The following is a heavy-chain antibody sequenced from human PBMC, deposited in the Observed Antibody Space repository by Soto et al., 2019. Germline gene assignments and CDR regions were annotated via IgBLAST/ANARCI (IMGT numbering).Heavy chain of an antibody. Sequence: GASANVSCTASESPFTSYDINGVRKAAGRWLEWMGWMNHNSGNTGYAQSYQGRGTMTRNTSTSTAYTELSSLRSEDTAVYYCARVRPISIWGQGTRVTVSS. D-gene: IGHD3-3*02. CDR3: ARVRPISI. J-gene: IGHJ1*01. CDR2: MNHNSGNT. V-gene: IGHV1-8*01. CDR1: ESPFTSYD.